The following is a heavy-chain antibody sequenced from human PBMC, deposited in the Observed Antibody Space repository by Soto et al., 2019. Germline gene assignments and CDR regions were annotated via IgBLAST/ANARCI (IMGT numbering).Heavy chain of an antibody. CDR3: ARGVDAGVDV. CDR2: MSPNSGAT. V-gene: IGHV1-8*01. CDR1: GYTFTSYD. J-gene: IGHJ6*02. D-gene: IGHD1-1*01. Sequence: QVQLVQSGAEVTKPGASVKVSCKASGYTFTSYDINWVRQATGQGLEWMGWMSPNSGATGYAQKFQGRVTMTRDTSISTAYMELGHLRSDDTAIYYWARGVDAGVDVWGQGTTVTVS.